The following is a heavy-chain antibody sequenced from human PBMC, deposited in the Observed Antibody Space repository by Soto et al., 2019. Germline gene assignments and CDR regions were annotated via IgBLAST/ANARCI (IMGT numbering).Heavy chain of an antibody. CDR1: GGSFSGYY. V-gene: IGHV4-34*01. D-gene: IGHD4-17*01. J-gene: IGHJ4*02. CDR3: ASRATVTTADFDY. CDR2: INHSGST. Sequence: ETLSLTCAVYGGSFSGYYWSWIRQPPGKGLEWIGEINHSGSTNYNPSLKSRVTISVDTSKNQFSLKLSSVTAADTAVYYCASRATVTTADFDYWGQGTLVTVS.